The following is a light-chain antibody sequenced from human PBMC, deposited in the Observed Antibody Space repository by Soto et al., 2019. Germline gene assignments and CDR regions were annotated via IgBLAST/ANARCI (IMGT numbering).Light chain of an antibody. V-gene: IGKV1-5*01. Sequence: DIPMTQSHSTLSASVGDRVTITCRASQSISSWLSWYQQKPGKAPKLLIYDPSSLESGVPSRFSGSGSGTEFTRTISSVQPDDFANYYCQQYNSYPWTFGQGTKVESK. CDR1: QSISSW. CDR2: DPS. J-gene: IGKJ1*01. CDR3: QQYNSYPWT.